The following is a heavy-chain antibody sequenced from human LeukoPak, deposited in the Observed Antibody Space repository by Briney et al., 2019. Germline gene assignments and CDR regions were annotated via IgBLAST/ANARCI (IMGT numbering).Heavy chain of an antibody. V-gene: IGHV4-4*07. Sequence: SETLSLTCTVSGVPLSRYYWSWIRQPAGKGLEWVGRILASGNTNYNPSFESRLAMSVDTSRNQFSLNLTSVTAADTAIYYCVQDGPLRSDYWGQGTLVTASS. J-gene: IGHJ4*02. CDR3: VQDGPLRSDY. CDR2: ILASGNT. CDR1: GVPLSRYY. D-gene: IGHD3-10*02.